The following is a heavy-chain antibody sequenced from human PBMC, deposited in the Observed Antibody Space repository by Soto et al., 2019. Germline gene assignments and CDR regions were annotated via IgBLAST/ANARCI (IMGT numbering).Heavy chain of an antibody. CDR2: IFDSGAVI. D-gene: IGHD1-1*01. Sequence: GSLRLSCEASGFTFNYYPMAWVRQAPGKGLEWVASIFDSGAVIYSEDSVQGRFTISRDNSKYTLYLQMRSLRVEDTAVYHCAKYGTRTTPHYLDSWGQGSLVTVYS. J-gene: IGHJ4*02. CDR1: GFTFNYYP. CDR3: AKYGTRTTPHYLDS. V-gene: IGHV3-23*01.